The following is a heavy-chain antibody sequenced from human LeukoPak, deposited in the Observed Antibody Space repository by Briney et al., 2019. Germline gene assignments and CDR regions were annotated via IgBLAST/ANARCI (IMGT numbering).Heavy chain of an antibody. J-gene: IGHJ4*02. Sequence: ASVKVSCKASGYTFTGYYMHWVRQAPGQGLEWMGWINPNSGGTNYAQKFQGRVTMTRDTSISTAYMELSRLRSDDTAVYYCARVGATGTTSPVDYWGQGTLVTVSS. CDR3: ARVGATGTTSPVDY. CDR2: INPNSGGT. V-gene: IGHV1-2*02. D-gene: IGHD1-1*01. CDR1: GYTFTGYY.